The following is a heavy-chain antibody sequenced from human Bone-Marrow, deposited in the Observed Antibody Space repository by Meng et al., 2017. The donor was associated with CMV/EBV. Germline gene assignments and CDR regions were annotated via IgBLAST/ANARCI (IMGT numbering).Heavy chain of an antibody. CDR1: GDYY. J-gene: IGHJ4*02. V-gene: IGHV4-61*08. CDR2: IYQSGST. Sequence: GDYYWSWSRQSPGKGLEWIGHIYQSGSTNYNPSLKSRVTISVDTSKNQISLTLSSVTAADTAVYYCARGSPGEYYYNRSGYYYFDYWGQGTLVTVSS. D-gene: IGHD3-22*01. CDR3: ARGSPGEYYYNRSGYYYFDY.